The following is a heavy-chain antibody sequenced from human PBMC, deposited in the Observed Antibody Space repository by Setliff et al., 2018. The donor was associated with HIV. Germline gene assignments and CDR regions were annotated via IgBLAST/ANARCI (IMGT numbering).Heavy chain of an antibody. V-gene: IGHV3-73*01. Sequence: GGSLRLSCVASGFSFRVAALHGVRPTSGKGLEWFGRIRMKSNIYETVYAESVKGRFTISRDDSQDTAFLQMNSLNSKDTAAYYCTTARVDYFDDWGQGAMVTVSS. J-gene: IGHJ4*01. CDR1: GFSFRVAA. D-gene: IGHD3-3*01. CDR3: TTARVDYFDD. CDR2: IRMKSNIYET.